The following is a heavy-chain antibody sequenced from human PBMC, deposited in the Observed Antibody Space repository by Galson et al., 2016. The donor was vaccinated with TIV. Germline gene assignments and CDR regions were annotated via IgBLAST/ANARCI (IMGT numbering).Heavy chain of an antibody. CDR2: ISHSGST. CDR1: GGSFSGYY. CDR3: ARISLRGGSSAV. Sequence: SETLSLTCAVYGGSFSGYYCSWIRQPPGKGLEWIGEISHSGSTSYNPSLESRVTIPIDTSKNQFSLNLNSVTAADTAVDYCARISLRGGSSAVWGRGTTVTVSS. V-gene: IGHV4-34*01. J-gene: IGHJ6*02. D-gene: IGHD2-15*01.